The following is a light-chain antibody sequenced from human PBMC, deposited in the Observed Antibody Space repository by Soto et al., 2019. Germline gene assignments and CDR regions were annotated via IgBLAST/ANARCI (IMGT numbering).Light chain of an antibody. CDR3: MQALKTWLT. J-gene: IGKJ4*01. V-gene: IGKV2-28*01. CDR1: QSLLHSNGYNY. CDR2: LGS. Sequence: DIVMTQSPLSLPVTPGEPASISCRSNQSLLHSNGYNYLDWHLQKPGQSPQLLIYLGSNRASGVPDRFSGRGSGTDFTLKISRVEAEDVGVYYCMQALKTWLTFGGGTKVEIK.